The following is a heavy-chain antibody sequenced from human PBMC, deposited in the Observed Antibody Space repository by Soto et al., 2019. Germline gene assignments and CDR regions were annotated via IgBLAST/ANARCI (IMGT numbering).Heavy chain of an antibody. Sequence: GGSLRLSRAASGFTFSSYAMSWVRQAPGKGLEWVSAISGSGGSTYYADSVKGRFTISRDNSKNTLYRQMNSLRAEDMAVYYCAKDGGAVGAGRWGQGTLVTVSS. J-gene: IGHJ4*02. CDR1: GFTFSSYA. D-gene: IGHD1-26*01. CDR3: AKDGGAVGAGR. CDR2: ISGSGGST. V-gene: IGHV3-23*01.